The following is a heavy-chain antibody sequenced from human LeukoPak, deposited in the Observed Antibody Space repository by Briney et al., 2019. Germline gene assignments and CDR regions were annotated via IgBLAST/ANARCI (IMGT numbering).Heavy chain of an antibody. D-gene: IGHD3-16*01. CDR2: IRYDGSNK. CDR1: GFTFSSYG. V-gene: IGHV3-30*02. J-gene: IGHJ3*02. Sequence: GGSLRLSCAASGFTFSSYGMHWVRQAPGKGLEWVAFIRYDGSNKYYADSVKGRFTISRDNSKNTLYLQMNSLRAEDTAVYYCAKDNSAIMIAFGLDAFDIWGQGTMVTVSS. CDR3: AKDNSAIMIAFGLDAFDI.